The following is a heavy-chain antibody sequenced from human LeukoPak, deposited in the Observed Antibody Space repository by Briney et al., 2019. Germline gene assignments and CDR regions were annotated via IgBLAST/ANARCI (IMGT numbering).Heavy chain of an antibody. V-gene: IGHV3-30*18. J-gene: IGHJ4*02. Sequence: PGGSLRLSCAASGFTFSSYGMHWVRRAPGKGLEWVAVISYDGSNKYYADSVKGRFTISRDNSKNTLYLQMNSLRAEDTAVYYCAKDSDFWSGYYPVHFDYWGRGTLVTVSS. CDR1: GFTFSSYG. CDR2: ISYDGSNK. CDR3: AKDSDFWSGYYPVHFDY. D-gene: IGHD3-3*01.